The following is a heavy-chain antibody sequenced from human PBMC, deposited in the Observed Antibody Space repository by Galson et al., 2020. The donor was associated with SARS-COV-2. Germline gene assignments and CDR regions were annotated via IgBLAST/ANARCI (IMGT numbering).Heavy chain of an antibody. CDR2: ISAYNGNT. V-gene: IGHV1-18*01. Sequence: ASVRVFFKASGYTFTSNGISWVRQAPGQGLEWMVWISAYNGNTNYAQKLQGRVTMTTDTSTSTAYMELRSLRSDDTAVYYCATDLEVGAYAFDIWGQGTMVTVSS. D-gene: IGHD1-26*01. CDR1: GYTFTSNG. J-gene: IGHJ3*02. CDR3: ATDLEVGAYAFDI.